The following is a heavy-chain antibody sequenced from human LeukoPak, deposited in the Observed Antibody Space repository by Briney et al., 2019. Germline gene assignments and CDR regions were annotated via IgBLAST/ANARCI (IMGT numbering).Heavy chain of an antibody. CDR2: INPNSGGT. J-gene: IGHJ6*03. D-gene: IGHD3-10*01. CDR3: ARDASPYYGSGSYYYYYYMDV. V-gene: IGHV1-2*02. CDR1: GYTFTGYY. Sequence: GASVKVSCKASGYTFTGYYMHWVRQAPGQGLEWMGWINPNSGGTNYAQKFQGRVTMTRDTSISTAYMELSRLRSDDTAVYYCARDASPYYGSGSYYYYYYMDVWGKGTTVTISS.